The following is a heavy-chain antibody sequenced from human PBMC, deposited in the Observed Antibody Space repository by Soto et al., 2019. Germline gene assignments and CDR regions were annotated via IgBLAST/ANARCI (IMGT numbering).Heavy chain of an antibody. V-gene: IGHV1-2*04. J-gene: IGHJ6*02. CDR2: INPNSGGT. Sequence: ASVKVSCKASGYTFTSYDINSVRQATGQGLEWMGWINPNSGGTNYAQKFQGWVTMTRDTSISTAYMELSRLRSDDTAVYYCASQIRTTVTTKPYYYYYGMDVWGQGTTVTAP. CDR1: GYTFTSYD. CDR3: ASQIRTTVTTKPYYYYYGMDV. D-gene: IGHD4-17*01.